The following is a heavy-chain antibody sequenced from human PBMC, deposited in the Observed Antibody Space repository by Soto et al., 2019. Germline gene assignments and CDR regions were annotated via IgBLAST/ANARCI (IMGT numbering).Heavy chain of an antibody. CDR2: ISGSNGNI. V-gene: IGHV1-18*04. D-gene: IGHD2-2*01. J-gene: IGHJ5*02. CDR1: GYTFTSYG. CDR3: ASSFCSSDTRFSYWFVP. Sequence: ASVKVSCKASGYTFTSYGISWVRQAPGQGLEWMGWISGSNGNIKYAQNFQDRVTLTTDTSTSTAYMELRSLRSDDTAVYYCASSFCSSDTRFSYWFVPWGQGTLVTVS.